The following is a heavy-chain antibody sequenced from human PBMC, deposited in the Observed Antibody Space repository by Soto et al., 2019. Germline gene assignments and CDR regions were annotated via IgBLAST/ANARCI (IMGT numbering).Heavy chain of an antibody. V-gene: IGHV3-53*02. CDR2: IYSGGST. J-gene: IGHJ4*02. CDR3: ARGLVGATAGLNY. Sequence: EVQLVETGGGLIQPGGSLRLSCAASGFTVSSNYMSWVRQAPGKGLEWVSVIYSGGSTYYADSVKGRFTISGDNSKNTLYLQMNSLRAEDTAVYYCARGLVGATAGLNYWGQGTLVTVSS. D-gene: IGHD1-26*01. CDR1: GFTVSSNY.